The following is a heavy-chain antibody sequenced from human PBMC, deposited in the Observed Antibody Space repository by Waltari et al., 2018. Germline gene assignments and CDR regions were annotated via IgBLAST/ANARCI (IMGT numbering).Heavy chain of an antibody. J-gene: IGHJ6*02. V-gene: IGHV3-33*01. CDR1: GFTFRNFG. Sequence: QVQLVESGGGVVQPGRSLRLSCAASGFTFRNFGLHWVRQAPDKGLEWVAVLWYDGSNKFYADAVKGRVTISRDYAKSTLYLLRNSLRADDTAVYYCATPYAMDVWGQGTTVTVSS. CDR3: ATPYAMDV. CDR2: LWYDGSNK.